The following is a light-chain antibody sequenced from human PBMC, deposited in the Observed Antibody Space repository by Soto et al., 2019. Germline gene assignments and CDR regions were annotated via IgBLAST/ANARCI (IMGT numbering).Light chain of an antibody. Sequence: EIVLTLSPGSLSLSPGQIATLSCRASQSVDTTFFAWYQKKPGQAPRLLIYGASQRATGIADRFSGSGSGTDFSLISRGLEAEDFAVYYCQQYMSSVTFGQGTKVELK. CDR3: QQYMSSVT. V-gene: IGKV3-20*01. CDR1: QSVDTTF. J-gene: IGKJ1*01. CDR2: GAS.